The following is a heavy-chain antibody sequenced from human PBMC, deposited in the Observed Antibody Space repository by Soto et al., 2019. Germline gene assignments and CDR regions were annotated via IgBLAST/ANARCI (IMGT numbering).Heavy chain of an antibody. J-gene: IGHJ6*02. CDR3: AREVMAPSYGMDV. V-gene: IGHV4-4*02. CDR1: GGSISSSNW. Sequence: QVQLQESGPGLVKPSGTLSLTCAVSGGSISSSNWWSWVRQPPGKGLEWIGEIYHSGSTNYNPSPKSRVXXSXDXXTNPLSLTLSSVTAADTAVYYCAREVMAPSYGMDVWGPGTTVTVSS. D-gene: IGHD2-21*01. CDR2: IYHSGST.